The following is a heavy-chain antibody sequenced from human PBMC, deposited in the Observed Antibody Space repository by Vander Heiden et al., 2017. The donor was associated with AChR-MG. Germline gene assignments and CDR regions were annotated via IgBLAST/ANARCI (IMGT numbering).Heavy chain of an antibody. D-gene: IGHD3-22*01. CDR3: ARHILIRGYYYGSSGYYYPVFDI. CDR2: IYYSGST. CDR1: GGSIRSYY. V-gene: IGHV4-59*08. Sequence: QVQLQESGPGLVKPPETLSPTCTVSGGSIRSYYWRWIRQHPGKGLDWIGYIYYSGSTNYNPALKSRVTIAVDTSKNQFSLKLSSVTDADTAVYYCARHILIRGYYYGSSGYYYPVFDIWGQGTMVTVSS. J-gene: IGHJ3*02.